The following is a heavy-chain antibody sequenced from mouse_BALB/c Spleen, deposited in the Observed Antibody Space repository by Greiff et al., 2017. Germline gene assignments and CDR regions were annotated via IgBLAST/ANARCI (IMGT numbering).Heavy chain of an antibody. CDR2: MWAGGST. CDR3: AKGDGYAPDC. CDR1: GFSLTSYG. Sequence: VKLQQSGPGLVAPSQSLSLTCTVSGFSLTSYGVHWVRQPPGKGLEWLGVMWAGGSTNYYSAIMSRLGIDKDNSESQVILKMNSLQTDDTAMYYCAKGDGYAPDCWGQGTTLTVS. D-gene: IGHD2-3*01. V-gene: IGHV2-9*02. J-gene: IGHJ2*01.